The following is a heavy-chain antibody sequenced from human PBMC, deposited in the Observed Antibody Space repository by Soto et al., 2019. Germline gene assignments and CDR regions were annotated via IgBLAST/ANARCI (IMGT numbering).Heavy chain of an antibody. V-gene: IGHV3-48*04. CDR3: ARGCSGACWFEH. D-gene: IGHD6-25*01. CDR1: GFSLSTYS. Sequence: PGGSLRLSCAASGFSLSTYSMQWVRQAPGKGPEWVSYISETGRGLIFYAESVKGRFTVSRDDAKNGLYLQMTSLRAEDSAVYYCARGCSGACWFEHWGQGTLVTVSS. CDR2: ISETGRGLI. J-gene: IGHJ5*02.